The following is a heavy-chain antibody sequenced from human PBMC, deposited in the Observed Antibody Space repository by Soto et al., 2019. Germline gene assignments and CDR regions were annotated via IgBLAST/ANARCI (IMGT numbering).Heavy chain of an antibody. CDR1: GFTFSNAW. Sequence: LRLSCAASGFTFSNAWMSWVRQAPGKGLEWVGRIKSKTDGGTTDYAAPVKGRFTISRDDSKNTLYLQMNSLKTEDAAVYYCCLYYYDSSGYFFDYWGQGTLVTVSS. CDR3: CLYYYDSSGYFFDY. V-gene: IGHV3-15*01. CDR2: IKSKTDGGTT. J-gene: IGHJ4*02. D-gene: IGHD3-22*01.